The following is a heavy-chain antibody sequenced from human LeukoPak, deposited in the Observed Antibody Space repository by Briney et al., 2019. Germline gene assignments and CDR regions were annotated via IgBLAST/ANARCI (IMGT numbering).Heavy chain of an antibody. D-gene: IGHD4-23*01. J-gene: IGHJ4*02. CDR1: GLTFSSYE. Sequence: GGSLRLSCAASGLTFSSYEMKCVRQAPGKGLEWGSYISSSGSTIYYADSVKGRFTISRDNARNSLYLQMTSLRAEETAVYSSARVPRWYVIDYWGQGTLVTVSS. V-gene: IGHV3-48*03. CDR3: ARVPRWYVIDY. CDR2: ISSSGSTI.